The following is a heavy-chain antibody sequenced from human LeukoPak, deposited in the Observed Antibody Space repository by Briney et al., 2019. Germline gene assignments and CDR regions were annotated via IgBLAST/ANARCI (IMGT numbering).Heavy chain of an antibody. V-gene: IGHV3-21*01. D-gene: IGHD6-13*01. CDR2: ISSSSSYI. CDR3: ARVTIAAASGFDY. CDR1: GFTFSSYG. Sequence: KSGGSLRLSCAASGFTFSSYGMHWVRQAPGKGLEWVSSISSSSSYIYYADSVKGRFTISRDNAKNSLYLQMNSLRAEDTAVYYCARVTIAAASGFDYWGQGTLVTVSS. J-gene: IGHJ4*02.